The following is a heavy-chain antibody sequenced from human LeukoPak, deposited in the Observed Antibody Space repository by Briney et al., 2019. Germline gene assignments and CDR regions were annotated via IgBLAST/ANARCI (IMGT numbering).Heavy chain of an antibody. V-gene: IGHV3-21*01. CDR3: ARDRYSSGWYWFDP. D-gene: IGHD6-19*01. CDR2: ISSSSSYI. J-gene: IGHJ5*02. Sequence: PGGSLRLSCAASGVTFSSYSMNWVRQAPGKGLEWVSSISSSSSYIYYADSVKGRFTISRDNAKNSLYLQMNSLRAEDTAVYYCARDRYSSGWYWFDPWGQGTLVTVSS. CDR1: GVTFSSYS.